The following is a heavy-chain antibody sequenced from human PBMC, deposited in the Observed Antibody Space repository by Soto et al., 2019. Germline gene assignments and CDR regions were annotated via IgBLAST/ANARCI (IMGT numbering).Heavy chain of an antibody. Sequence: KVSCKASGYTFTSYDINWVRQATGQGLEWMGWMNPNSGNTGYAQKFQGRVTMTRNTSISTAYMELSSLRSEDTAVYYCARYCSSTSCPFYYYYGMDVWGQGTTVTVSS. CDR2: MNPNSGNT. CDR1: GYTFTSYD. V-gene: IGHV1-8*01. CDR3: ARYCSSTSCPFYYYYGMDV. J-gene: IGHJ6*02. D-gene: IGHD2-2*01.